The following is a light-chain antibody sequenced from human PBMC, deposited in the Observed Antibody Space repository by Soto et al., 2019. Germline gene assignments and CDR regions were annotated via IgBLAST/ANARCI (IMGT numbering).Light chain of an antibody. V-gene: IGKV1-5*03. CDR2: TAS. J-gene: IGKJ1*01. CDR1: QSVDTC. CDR3: QQYYRYPWT. Sequence: DIQMTQSPSTLSASVGDRVTITCRASQSVDTCLAWYQQKPGKAPHLLIYTASSLEAGVPSRFSGSGSVTHFTLTISSLQPDDFATYYCQQYYRYPWTFGQGTKVEIK.